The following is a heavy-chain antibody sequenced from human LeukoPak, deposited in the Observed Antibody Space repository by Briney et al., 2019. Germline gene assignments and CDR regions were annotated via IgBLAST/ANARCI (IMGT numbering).Heavy chain of an antibody. CDR1: GYTFSNYA. J-gene: IGHJ4*02. CDR2: NTGGNPIT. D-gene: IGHD1-26*01. Sequence: ASVKVSCKTSGYTFSNYAIHWLRQAPGQRPEWMGCNTGGNPITQYSQKFQGRLTFNRDTSASTAFMELSSLTSEDTAVYYYARGQEWDSWIVDFWGQGTLVTVSS. CDR3: ARGQEWDSWIVDF. V-gene: IGHV1-3*01.